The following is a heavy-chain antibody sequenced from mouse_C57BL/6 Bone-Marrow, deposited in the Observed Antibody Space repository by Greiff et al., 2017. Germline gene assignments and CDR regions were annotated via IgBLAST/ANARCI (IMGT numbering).Heavy chain of an antibody. CDR1: GYTFTNYW. CDR2: IYPGGGYT. Sequence: VQLQQSGAELVRPGTSVKMSCKASGYTFTNYWIGWAKQRPGHGLEWIGDIYPGGGYTTYNEKFKGKATLTADKSSSTAYMQFSSLTSEDSAIYYCARRQLRFLGFAYWGQGTLVTVSA. V-gene: IGHV1-63*01. J-gene: IGHJ3*01. CDR3: ARRQLRFLGFAY. D-gene: IGHD3-2*02.